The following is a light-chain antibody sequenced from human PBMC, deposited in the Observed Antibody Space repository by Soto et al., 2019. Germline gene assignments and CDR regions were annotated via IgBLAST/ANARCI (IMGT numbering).Light chain of an antibody. Sequence: QSVLTQPASVSGTPGQSITISCTGTTSDIGAYNYVSWDQQHAGKAPKLIIYEVSRRPSGDSNRFSGSKSGSTASLTISGLQAEDEALYYCGSSSGITTLLFATGTKVTVL. J-gene: IGLJ1*01. V-gene: IGLV2-14*01. CDR2: EVS. CDR1: TSDIGAYNY. CDR3: GSSSGITTLL.